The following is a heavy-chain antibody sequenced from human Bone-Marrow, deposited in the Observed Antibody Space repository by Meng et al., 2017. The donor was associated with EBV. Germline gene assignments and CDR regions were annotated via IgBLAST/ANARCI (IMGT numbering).Heavy chain of an antibody. CDR2: VHYTGST. Sequence: QLQLRESGPGQVKPWETLPLTCTVSGDSISSFDYWGWIRQPPGRGLEWIGSVHYTGSTYYSPSLKSRVTVSVDTSKNQFSLRLTSVTAADTAVYYCARPFPSWQSPRLDPFGARGQGTMVTVAS. V-gene: IGHV4-39*01. CDR3: ARPFPSWQSPRLDPFGA. J-gene: IGHJ5*02. CDR1: GDSISSFDY. D-gene: IGHD6-19*01.